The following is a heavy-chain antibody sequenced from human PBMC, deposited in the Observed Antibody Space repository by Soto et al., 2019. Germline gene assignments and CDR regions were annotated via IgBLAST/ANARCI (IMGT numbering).Heavy chain of an antibody. Sequence: GASVKVSCKASGFTFTAYYVHWVRQAPGQGLEWMGWINPNTGDTNYAQKFEGRVTMTRDTSISTAYMELNALRSDDTAVYFCARDRPPDYWGQGSLVTVSS. V-gene: IGHV1-2*02. J-gene: IGHJ4*02. CDR1: GFTFTAYY. CDR2: INPNTGDT. CDR3: ARDRPPDY.